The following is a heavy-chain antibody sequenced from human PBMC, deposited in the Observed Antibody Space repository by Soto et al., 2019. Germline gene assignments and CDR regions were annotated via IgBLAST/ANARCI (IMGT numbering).Heavy chain of an antibody. CDR1: GYTFTIYA. J-gene: IGHJ4*02. CDR3: ARGSGYYYWDDY. CDR2: INAGNGNT. D-gene: IGHD3-22*01. V-gene: IGHV1-3*01. Sequence: ASVKVSCKASGYTFTIYAMHWVRPAPGQRLEWMGWINAGNGNTKYSQKFQGRVTITRDTSASTAYMELSSLRSEDTAVYYCARGSGYYYWDDYWGQGTLVTVSS.